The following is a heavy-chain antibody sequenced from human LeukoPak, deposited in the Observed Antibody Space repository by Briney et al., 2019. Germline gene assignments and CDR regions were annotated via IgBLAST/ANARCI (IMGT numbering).Heavy chain of an antibody. CDR2: IYPDDSDT. V-gene: IGHV5-51*01. CDR3: ARFRRNNGYSSFGY. J-gene: IGHJ4*02. CDR1: GYSFISYW. D-gene: IGHD2-15*01. Sequence: GESLKISCEGSGYSFISYWIGWVRQMPGKGLEWMGIIYPDDSDTRYSPSFQGQVTISADKSISTAYLQWSSLKASDTAMYYCARFRRNNGYSSFGYWGQGTPVPVSS.